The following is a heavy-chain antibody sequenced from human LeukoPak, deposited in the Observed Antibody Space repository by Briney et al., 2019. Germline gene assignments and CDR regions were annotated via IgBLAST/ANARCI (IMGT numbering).Heavy chain of an antibody. CDR2: IYYSGST. CDR1: GYSISSGYH. J-gene: IGHJ6*03. V-gene: IGHV4-38-2*02. Sequence: SETLSLTCTVSGYSISSGYHWGWIRQPPGKGLEWIGSIYYSGSTYYNPSLKSRVTISVDTSKIQISLKLNSVTAADTAVYYCARLRDYYYNYMDVWGKGTTVTISS. CDR3: ARLRDYYYNYMDV.